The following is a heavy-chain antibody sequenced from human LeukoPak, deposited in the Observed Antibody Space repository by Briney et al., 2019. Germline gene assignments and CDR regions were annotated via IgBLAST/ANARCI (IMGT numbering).Heavy chain of an antibody. CDR3: TRDLPGACSSTSCLDWFDP. CDR2: IRSKAYGGTT. V-gene: IGHV3-49*03. J-gene: IGHJ5*02. Sequence: GGSLRLSCTASGFTFGDYAMSWFRQAPGKGLEWVGFIRSKAYGGTTEYAASVKGRFTISRDDSKSIAYLQMNSLKTEDTAVYYCTRDLPGACSSTSCLDWFDPWGQGTLVTVSS. D-gene: IGHD2-2*01. CDR1: GFTFGDYA.